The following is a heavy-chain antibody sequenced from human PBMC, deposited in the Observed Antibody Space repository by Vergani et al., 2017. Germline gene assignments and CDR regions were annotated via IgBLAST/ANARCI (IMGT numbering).Heavy chain of an antibody. D-gene: IGHD2-2*02. CDR2: INHSGST. CDR1: GGSFSGYY. J-gene: IGHJ4*02. V-gene: IGHV4-34*01. Sequence: QVQLQQWGAGLLKPSETLSLTCAVYGGSFSGYYWSWIRQPPGKGLEWIGEINHSGSTNYNPSLKSRVTISVDTSKNQFSLKLSSVTAADTAVYYWSRGRGVVVPAAIQHYFDYWGQGTRVTVSS. CDR3: SRGRGVVVPAAIQHYFDY.